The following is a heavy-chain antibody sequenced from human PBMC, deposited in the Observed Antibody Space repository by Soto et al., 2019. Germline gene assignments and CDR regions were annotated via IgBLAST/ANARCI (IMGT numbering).Heavy chain of an antibody. Sequence: GGSLRLSCAASGFTFSSYAMSWVRQAPGKGLEWVSAISGSGGSTYYADSAKGRFTISRDNSKNTLYLQMNSLRAEDTAVYYCAKVDRYYYDSSGYYPLSDDYWGQGTLVTVSS. CDR2: ISGSGGST. D-gene: IGHD3-22*01. CDR1: GFTFSSYA. V-gene: IGHV3-23*01. J-gene: IGHJ4*02. CDR3: AKVDRYYYDSSGYYPLSDDY.